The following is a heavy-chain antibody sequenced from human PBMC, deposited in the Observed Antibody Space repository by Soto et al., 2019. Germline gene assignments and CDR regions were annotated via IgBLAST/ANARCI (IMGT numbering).Heavy chain of an antibody. D-gene: IGHD5-12*01. CDR3: TKEKSVMHSGYDAFDL. J-gene: IGHJ3*01. CDR2: ISAYNGNT. Sequence: ASVKVSCKASGYTFTSYGISWVRQAPGQGLEWMGWISAYNGNTNYAQKLQGRVTMTTDTSTSTTYMEMNSLRAEDTAVYYCTKEKSVMHSGYDAFDLWGQGTMVTVSS. CDR1: GYTFTSYG. V-gene: IGHV1-18*01.